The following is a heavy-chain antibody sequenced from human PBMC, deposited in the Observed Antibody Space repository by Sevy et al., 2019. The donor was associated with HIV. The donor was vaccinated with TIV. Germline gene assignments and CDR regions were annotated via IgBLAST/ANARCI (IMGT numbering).Heavy chain of an antibody. J-gene: IGHJ6*02. Sequence: GGSLRLSCAASGFTFSSYGMHWVRQAPGKGLEWVADISYDGSNKYYADSVKGRFTISRDNSKHTLYLQMNSLRADDTAVYYCAKDAVVRGAASYGMDVWGQGTTVTVSS. CDR2: ISYDGSNK. D-gene: IGHD3-10*01. CDR3: AKDAVVRGAASYGMDV. V-gene: IGHV3-30*18. CDR1: GFTFSSYG.